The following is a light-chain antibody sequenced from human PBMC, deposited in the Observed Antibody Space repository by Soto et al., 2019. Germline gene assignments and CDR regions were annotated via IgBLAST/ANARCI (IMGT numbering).Light chain of an antibody. V-gene: IGKV3-20*01. J-gene: IGKJ1*01. CDR1: QSVSSN. CDR3: QQYGSSPWT. Sequence: EIVMTQSPATLSVSPGERATLSCRASQSVSSNLAWYRQKPGQAPRILIYAASRRETGIPDRFSGSGSGTDFTRTISRLEPEDVEVDYCQQYGSSPWTFGLGTKVDIK. CDR2: AAS.